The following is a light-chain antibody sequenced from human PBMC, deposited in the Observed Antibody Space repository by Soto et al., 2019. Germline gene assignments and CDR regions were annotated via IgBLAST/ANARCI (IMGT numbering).Light chain of an antibody. Sequence: QSALTQPASVSGSPGQSIAISCTGTFSDVGGYDYVSWYQQHPDKVPKLMIYEVTKRPSGVSNRFSGSKSGNTASLTISGLQPEDEADYYCSSHTSGSTRVFGSGTKLTVL. V-gene: IGLV2-14*01. CDR2: EVT. J-gene: IGLJ1*01. CDR3: SSHTSGSTRV. CDR1: FSDVGGYDY.